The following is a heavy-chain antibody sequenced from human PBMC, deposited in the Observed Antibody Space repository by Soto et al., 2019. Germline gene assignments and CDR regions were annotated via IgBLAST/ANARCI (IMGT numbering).Heavy chain of an antibody. CDR3: ARPAADCGGDCVIFDY. Sequence: SETLSLTCTVSGGSISSGDYYWSWIRQPPGKGLEWIGYIFYSGSTYYNPSLKSRVTISVDTSKNQFSLKLSSVTAADTAVYYCARPAADCGGDCVIFDYWGQGTLVTVSS. CDR2: IFYSGST. V-gene: IGHV4-30-4*01. D-gene: IGHD2-21*02. J-gene: IGHJ4*02. CDR1: GGSISSGDYY.